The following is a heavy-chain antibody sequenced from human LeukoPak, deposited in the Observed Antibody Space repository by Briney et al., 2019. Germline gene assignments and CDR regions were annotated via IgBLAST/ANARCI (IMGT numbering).Heavy chain of an antibody. Sequence: PSETLSLTCTVSGGSISGYYWSWIRQPPGKGLEWIGEINHSGSTNYNPSLKSRVTISVDTSKNQFSLKLSSVTAADTAVYYCARGRKRPPVAARPFYYYYYMDVWGKGTTVTVSS. CDR2: INHSGST. V-gene: IGHV4-34*01. D-gene: IGHD6-6*01. CDR3: ARGRKRPPVAARPFYYYYYMDV. J-gene: IGHJ6*03. CDR1: GGSISGYY.